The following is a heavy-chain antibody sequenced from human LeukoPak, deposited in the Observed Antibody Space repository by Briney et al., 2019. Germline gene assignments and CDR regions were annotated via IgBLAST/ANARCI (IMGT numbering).Heavy chain of an antibody. CDR2: IYPGDSDT. J-gene: IGHJ3*02. Sequence: GESLKIFCKASGNSFTSNWIGWVRQMPGKGLEWMGIIYPGDSDTRYSPSFQGQVTISVDKSITTAYLQWSSLKASDTAMYYCTRPPFIWGQGTMVTVSS. V-gene: IGHV5-51*01. CDR1: GNSFTSNW. CDR3: TRPPFI.